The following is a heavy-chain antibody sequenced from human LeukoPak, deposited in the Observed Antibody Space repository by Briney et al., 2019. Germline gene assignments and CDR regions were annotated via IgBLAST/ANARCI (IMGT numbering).Heavy chain of an antibody. CDR3: ARIYCSSTSCANFHFDY. CDR1: GFTFSSYA. V-gene: IGHV3-30-3*01. J-gene: IGHJ4*02. D-gene: IGHD2-2*01. Sequence: GGSLRLSCAASGFTFSSYALHWVRQAPGKGLEWVAVKSYDGSNKYYADSVKGRFTISRDNSKNTLYLQMNSLRAEDTAVYYCARIYCSSTSCANFHFDYWGQGTLVTVSS. CDR2: KSYDGSNK.